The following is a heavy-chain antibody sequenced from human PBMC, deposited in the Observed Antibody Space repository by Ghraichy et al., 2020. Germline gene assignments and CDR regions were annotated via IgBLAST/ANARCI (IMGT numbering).Heavy chain of an antibody. CDR1: GGSIRSGDYY. V-gene: IGHV4-30-4*01. D-gene: IGHD6-19*01. CDR3: ARGPYSTGWSTAIDP. J-gene: IGHJ5*02. Sequence: SETLSLTCSVSGGSIRSGDYYWSWIRQPPGKGLEWIGHMYYSESTHMNPSLRSRLTMSVDTSKNQFSMRLTSVTSADTAVYYCARGPYSTGWSTAIDPWGQGTLVTVS. CDR2: MYYSEST.